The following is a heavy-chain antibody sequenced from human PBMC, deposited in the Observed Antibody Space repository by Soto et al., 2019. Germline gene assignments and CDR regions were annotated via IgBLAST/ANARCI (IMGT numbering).Heavy chain of an antibody. J-gene: IGHJ6*02. V-gene: IGHV1-2*04. CDR1: GYTFTGYY. CDR3: ARDLTMVRGRFYYYYGKDV. CDR2: INPNSGGT. D-gene: IGHD3-10*01. Sequence: AAVKVSCKASGYTFTGYYMQWVRQAPGQGLEWMGWINPNSGGTNYAQKSQGWVTMARDTSISTAYLELSRLRSDDTAVYYCARDLTMVRGRFYYYYGKDVWGQGTTVTVSS.